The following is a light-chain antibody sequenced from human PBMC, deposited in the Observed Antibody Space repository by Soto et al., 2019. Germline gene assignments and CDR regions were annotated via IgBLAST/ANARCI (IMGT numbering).Light chain of an antibody. CDR1: QNINTY. CDR2: NAS. Sequence: DIQLTQYPSSLSASVGDRVTITCRASQNINTYLLWYHQKPGRAPNLLIYNASTLQSGVPSIFSGSGCGTYFTITISGLHPEDFATYHCQHTCRDISFGGGTKVE. J-gene: IGKJ4*01. CDR3: QHTCRDIS. V-gene: IGKV1-39*01.